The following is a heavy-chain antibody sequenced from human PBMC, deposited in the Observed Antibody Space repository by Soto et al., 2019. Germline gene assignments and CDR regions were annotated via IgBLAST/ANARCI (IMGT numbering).Heavy chain of an antibody. D-gene: IGHD3-22*01. Sequence: EVQLVESGGGLVQPGGSLKLSCAASGFTFSGSAMHWVRQASGKGLEWVGRIRSKANSYATAYAASVKGRFTISRDDSKNTAYLQMNSLKTEDTAVYYCTRLTMPPLDYYYDSSGRDYWGQGTLVTVSS. CDR3: TRLTMPPLDYYYDSSGRDY. CDR2: IRSKANSYAT. CDR1: GFTFSGSA. V-gene: IGHV3-73*02. J-gene: IGHJ4*02.